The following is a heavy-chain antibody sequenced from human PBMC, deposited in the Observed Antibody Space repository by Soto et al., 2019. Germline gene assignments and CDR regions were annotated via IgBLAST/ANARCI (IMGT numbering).Heavy chain of an antibody. V-gene: IGHV3-21*01. CDR2: ISSSSSSYI. D-gene: IGHD3-16*01. J-gene: IGHJ6*02. CDR1: GFTFSSYS. CDR3: ARDPFSLYYYYGMDV. Sequence: GGSLRLSCAASGFTFSSYSMYWVRQAPGKGLEWVSSISSSSSSYIYYADSVKGRFTISRDNAKNSLYLQMNSLRAEDTAVYYCARDPFSLYYYYGMDVWGQGTTVTV.